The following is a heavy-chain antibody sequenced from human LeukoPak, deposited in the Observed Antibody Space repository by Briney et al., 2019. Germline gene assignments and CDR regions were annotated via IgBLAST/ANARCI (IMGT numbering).Heavy chain of an antibody. CDR1: GFTFISYA. Sequence: GGALRLSRAASGFTFISYAMHWVGQAPGKGREGVAGISYDESNKYYADSVKRRFTISRDNSTNPLYLPMNSLRAEDPAVYYRAKDPHFFPLDYWGHGTLVTVSS. CDR3: AKDPHFFPLDY. J-gene: IGHJ4*01. V-gene: IGHV3-30-3*01. CDR2: ISYDESNK.